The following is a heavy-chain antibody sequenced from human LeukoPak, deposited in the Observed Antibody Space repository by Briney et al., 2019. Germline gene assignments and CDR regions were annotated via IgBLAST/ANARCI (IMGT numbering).Heavy chain of an antibody. J-gene: IGHJ4*02. CDR1: GFTFHFYS. CDR2: ISSRSSTI. CDR3: ARGEDY. V-gene: IGHV3-48*02. Sequence: GGSLRLSCAASGFTFHFYSMTWVRQAPGKGLEWVSYISSRSSTIYYTDSVKGRFPVSRDNAKNSLNLQMNSLRDEDTAVYSCARGEDYWGQGTLVTVSS.